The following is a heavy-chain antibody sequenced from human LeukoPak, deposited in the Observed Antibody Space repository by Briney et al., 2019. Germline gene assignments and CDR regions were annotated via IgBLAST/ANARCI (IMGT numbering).Heavy chain of an antibody. CDR3: ARAGHPGYSSGWDLDY. CDR1: GYTFTSYA. D-gene: IGHD6-19*01. J-gene: IGHJ4*02. Sequence: ASVKVSCKASGYTFTSYAMHWVRQAPGQRLERMGWINAGNGNTKYSQKFQGRVTITRDTSASTAYMELSSLRSEDTAVYYCARAGHPGYSSGWDLDYWGQGTLVTVSS. CDR2: INAGNGNT. V-gene: IGHV1-3*01.